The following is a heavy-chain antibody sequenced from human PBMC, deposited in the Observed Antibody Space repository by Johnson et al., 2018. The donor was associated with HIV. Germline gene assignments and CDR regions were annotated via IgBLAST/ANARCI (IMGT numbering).Heavy chain of an antibody. J-gene: IGHJ3*02. Sequence: PGGSLTLSCAASGFSFSSYGIHWVRQAPGKGLEWVTFIQYDGSSKYSADSVKGRFIISRDISKKTVFLQMNSLRPEDTAVYYCAKETRDSRSAFDIWGQGTMVTVSS. V-gene: IGHV3-30*02. CDR1: GFSFSSYG. CDR2: IQYDGSSK. CDR3: AKETRDSRSAFDI. D-gene: IGHD3-22*01.